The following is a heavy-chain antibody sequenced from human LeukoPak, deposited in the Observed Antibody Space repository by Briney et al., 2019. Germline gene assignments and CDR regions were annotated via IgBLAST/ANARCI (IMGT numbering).Heavy chain of an antibody. CDR3: ARDLEYTTSSGDY. V-gene: IGHV3-48*03. CDR1: GFTFSSYE. Sequence: PGGSLRLSCAASGFTFSSYEMHWVRQAPGKGLEWVSSISSIGTYMYYADSVKGRFTISRDNAKNSLYLQMNSLRAEDTAVYYCARDLEYTTSSGDYWGQGTLVIVSS. D-gene: IGHD6-6*01. J-gene: IGHJ4*02. CDR2: ISSIGTYM.